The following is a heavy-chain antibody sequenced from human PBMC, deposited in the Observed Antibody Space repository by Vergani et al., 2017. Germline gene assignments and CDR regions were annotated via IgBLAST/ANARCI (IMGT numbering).Heavy chain of an antibody. D-gene: IGHD3-3*01. CDR2: IIPILGIA. CDR1: GGTFSSYA. J-gene: IGHJ3*02. Sequence: QVQLVESGAEVKKPGSSVKVSCKASGGTFSSYAISWVRQAPGQGLEWMGRIIPILGIANYAQKFQGRVTITADKSTSTAYMELSSLRSEDTAVYYCARDRSGHAFDIWGQGTMVTVSS. CDR3: ARDRSGHAFDI. V-gene: IGHV1-69*09.